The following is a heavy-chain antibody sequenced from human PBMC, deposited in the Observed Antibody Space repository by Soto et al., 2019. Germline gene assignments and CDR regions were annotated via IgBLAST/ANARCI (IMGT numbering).Heavy chain of an antibody. CDR3: TTDRGYCSSTSCYYWFDP. D-gene: IGHD2-2*01. CDR1: GFTFSNAW. Sequence: GGSLRLSCAASGFTFSNAWMNWVRQAPGKGLEWVGRIKSKTDGGTTDYAAPVKGRFTISRDDSKNTLYLQMNSLKTEDTAVYYCTTDRGYCSSTSCYYWFDPWGQGTLVTVSS. CDR2: IKSKTDGGTT. V-gene: IGHV3-15*07. J-gene: IGHJ5*02.